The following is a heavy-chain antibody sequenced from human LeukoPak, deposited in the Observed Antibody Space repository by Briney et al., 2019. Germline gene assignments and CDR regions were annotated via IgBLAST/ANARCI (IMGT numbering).Heavy chain of an antibody. Sequence: ASVKVSCKASGYTFTSYGISWVRQAPGQGLEWMGWISAYNGNTNYAQKLQGRVTMTTDTSTSTAFMELSSLRSEDTAVYYCARRLTDGYNLGYWGQGTLVTVSS. J-gene: IGHJ4*02. D-gene: IGHD5-24*01. V-gene: IGHV1-18*01. CDR1: GYTFTSYG. CDR3: ARRLTDGYNLGY. CDR2: ISAYNGNT.